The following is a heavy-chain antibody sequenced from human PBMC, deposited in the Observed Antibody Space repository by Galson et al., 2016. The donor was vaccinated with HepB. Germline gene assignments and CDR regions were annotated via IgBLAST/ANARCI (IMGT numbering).Heavy chain of an antibody. Sequence: CAISGDSVYNNGAAWVWIRQSPSRGLEWLGRTFYRSTWENHYAGSVINRITISPDTSRNQFSLHLHSLTPEDTAVYYCARAVMLGRGRDVWGQGTTVTVSS. J-gene: IGHJ6*02. CDR2: TFYRSTWEN. D-gene: IGHD3-10*01. CDR3: ARAVMLGRGRDV. CDR1: GDSVYNNGAA. V-gene: IGHV6-1*01.